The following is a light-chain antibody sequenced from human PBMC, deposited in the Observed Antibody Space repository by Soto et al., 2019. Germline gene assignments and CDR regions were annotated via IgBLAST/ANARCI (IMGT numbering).Light chain of an antibody. Sequence: EIVMTQSPATLSVSPGERATLSCRASQSVSSNLAWYQQKPGQAPRLLIYGASTRATGIPARFSGSGSGTEFTLTISSLQSEHFVVYYCQQYNNWPRTFGQGTKVEIK. CDR1: QSVSSN. J-gene: IGKJ1*01. CDR2: GAS. V-gene: IGKV3-15*01. CDR3: QQYNNWPRT.